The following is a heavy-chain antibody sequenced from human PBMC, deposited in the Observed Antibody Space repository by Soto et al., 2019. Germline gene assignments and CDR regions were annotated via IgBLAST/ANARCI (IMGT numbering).Heavy chain of an antibody. CDR3: ARGTNDFWSGYFPYYYGMDV. V-gene: IGHV4-31*03. D-gene: IGHD3-3*01. J-gene: IGHJ6*02. Sequence: QVQLQESGPGLVKPSQTLSLTCTVSGGSISSGGYYWSWIRQHPGKGLEWIGYIYYSGSTYYNPSLKSRVTISVDTSKNQFSLKLSSVTAADTAVYYCARGTNDFWSGYFPYYYGMDVWGQGTTVTVSS. CDR1: GGSISSGGYY. CDR2: IYYSGST.